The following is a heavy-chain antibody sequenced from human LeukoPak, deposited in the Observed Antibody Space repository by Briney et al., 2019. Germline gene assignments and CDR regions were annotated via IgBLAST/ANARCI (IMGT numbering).Heavy chain of an antibody. V-gene: IGHV1-69*04. J-gene: IGHJ6*02. Sequence: GASVKVSCKASGGTFSSYAISWVRQAPGQGLEWMGRIIPILGIANYAQKFQGRVTITADKSTSTAYMELSSLRFEDTAVYYCAREPSNYYYYGMDVWGQGTTVTVSS. CDR2: IIPILGIA. CDR3: AREPSNYYYYGMDV. CDR1: GGTFSSYA.